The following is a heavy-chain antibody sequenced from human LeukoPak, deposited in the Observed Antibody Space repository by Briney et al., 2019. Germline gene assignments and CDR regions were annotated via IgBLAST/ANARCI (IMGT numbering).Heavy chain of an antibody. CDR1: GYSFSSGYY. Sequence: SETLSLTCAVSGYSFSSGYYWCWLRQPPGKVLEWFGIIYHSGSTYYNPSLKSRVTISVDTSKNQLSLKLSSVTAADTAVYYCARDHRSFASVRRAGHWFDPWGQGTLVPVSS. D-gene: IGHD6-19*01. V-gene: IGHV4-38-2*02. J-gene: IGHJ5*02. CDR2: IYHSGST. CDR3: ARDHRSFASVRRAGHWFDP.